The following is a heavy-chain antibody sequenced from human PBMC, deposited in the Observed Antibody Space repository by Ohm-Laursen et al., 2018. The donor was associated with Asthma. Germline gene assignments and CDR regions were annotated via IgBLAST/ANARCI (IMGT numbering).Heavy chain of an antibody. J-gene: IGHJ4*02. D-gene: IGHD4-17*01. CDR3: ARIRNDYGDYGFDY. CDR1: GGSISSYY. CDR2: IYYSGST. V-gene: IGHV4-59*01. Sequence: GTLSLTCAVSGGSISSYYWSWIRQPPGKGLEWIGYIYYSGSTNYNPSLKSRVTISVDTSKNQFSLKLSSVTAADTAVYYCARIRNDYGDYGFDYWGQGTLVTVSS.